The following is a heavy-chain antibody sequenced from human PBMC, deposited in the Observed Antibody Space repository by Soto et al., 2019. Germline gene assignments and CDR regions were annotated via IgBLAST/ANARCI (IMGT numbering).Heavy chain of an antibody. CDR3: ARGMYYYDSSGYYKEDDAFDI. CDR1: GFTFSDHY. Sequence: GGSLRLSCAASGFTFSDHYMSWVRQAPGKGLEWVANIKQDGSEKYYVDSVKGRFTISRDNAKNSLYLQMNSLRAEDTAVYYCARGMYYYDSSGYYKEDDAFDIWGQGTMVTVTS. J-gene: IGHJ3*02. V-gene: IGHV3-7*05. CDR2: IKQDGSEK. D-gene: IGHD3-22*01.